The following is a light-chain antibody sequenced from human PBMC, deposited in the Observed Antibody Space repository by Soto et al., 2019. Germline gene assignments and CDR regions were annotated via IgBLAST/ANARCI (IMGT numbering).Light chain of an antibody. CDR3: CSYAGSYTYV. CDR2: DVS. CDR1: SSDVGGYIY. V-gene: IGLV2-11*01. J-gene: IGLJ1*01. Sequence: VLTQPRSVSGSPGQSVTISCTGTSSDVGGYIYVSWYQQHPGKAPTLMVYDVSKRPSGVPDRFSGSKSGNTASLTISGLQAEDEADYYCCSYAGSYTYVFGTGTKVTVL.